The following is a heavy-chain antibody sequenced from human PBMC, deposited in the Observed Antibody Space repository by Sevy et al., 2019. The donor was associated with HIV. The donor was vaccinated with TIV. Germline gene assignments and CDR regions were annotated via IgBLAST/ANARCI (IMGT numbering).Heavy chain of an antibody. V-gene: IGHV1-46*01. D-gene: IGHD3-10*01. CDR1: GYTFTTYY. CDR2: INPSGGST. CDR3: AKDQYGTGSYTYDY. J-gene: IGHJ4*02. Sequence: ASVKVSCKASGYTFTTYYMHWVRQAPGQGLEWMGMINPSGGSTSYAVKFQGRVTMTRDTSTSTVYMELSSLRSEDTAVYYCAKDQYGTGSYTYDYWGQGTLVTVSS.